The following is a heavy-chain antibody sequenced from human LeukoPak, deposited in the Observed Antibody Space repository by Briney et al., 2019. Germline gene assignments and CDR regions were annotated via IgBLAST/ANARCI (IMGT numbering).Heavy chain of an antibody. J-gene: IGHJ4*02. Sequence: SGTLSLTCAVSGGSISSSNWWSWVRQPPGKGLEWIGEIYHSGSTNYNPSLKSRVTISVDKSKNQFSLKLSSVTAADTAVYYCARGPYNWNDIGANYFDYWGQGTLVTVSS. D-gene: IGHD1-20*01. CDR1: GGSISSSNW. CDR2: IYHSGST. CDR3: ARGPYNWNDIGANYFDY. V-gene: IGHV4-4*02.